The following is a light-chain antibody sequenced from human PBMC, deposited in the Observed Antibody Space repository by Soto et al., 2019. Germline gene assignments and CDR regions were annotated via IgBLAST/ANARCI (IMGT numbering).Light chain of an antibody. CDR3: NSFRVSHLYV. J-gene: IGLJ1*01. Sequence: QSVLTNPASVSGSPGQTITISCTGTSSDIGGYNAVSWYQHHPGKAPKLIIYEVTHRPSGVSDRFSASKSGNTASLTISGLQAEDEADYYCNSFRVSHLYVFGTGTKV. V-gene: IGLV2-14*01. CDR2: EVT. CDR1: SSDIGGYNA.